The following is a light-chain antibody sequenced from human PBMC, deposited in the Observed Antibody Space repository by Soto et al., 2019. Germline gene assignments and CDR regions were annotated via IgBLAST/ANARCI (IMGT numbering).Light chain of an antibody. Sequence: QSALTQPASVSGSPGQSITISCTGTSGDIGYYNYVSWYQHHPGKAPKLMIYVVSNRPSGVSNRFSGSKSGNTASLTISGLQAEDEADYYCSSYTSSSTYVFGPGTKLTVL. J-gene: IGLJ1*01. V-gene: IGLV2-14*03. CDR1: SGDIGYYNY. CDR3: SSYTSSSTYV. CDR2: VVS.